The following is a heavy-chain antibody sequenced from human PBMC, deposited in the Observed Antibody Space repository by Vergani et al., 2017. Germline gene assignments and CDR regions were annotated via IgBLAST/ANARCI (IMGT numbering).Heavy chain of an antibody. CDR1: GFTFSGSA. CDR2: IRSKANSYAT. CDR3: TRHSTQQWLVVMDAFDI. D-gene: IGHD6-19*01. V-gene: IGHV3-73*01. Sequence: EVQLLESGGGLVQPGGSLKLSCAASGFTFSGSAMHWVRQASGKGLEWVGRIRSKANSYATAYAASVKGRFTISRDDSKNTAYLQMNSLKTEDTAVYYCTRHSTQQWLVVMDAFDIWGQGTMVTVSS. J-gene: IGHJ3*02.